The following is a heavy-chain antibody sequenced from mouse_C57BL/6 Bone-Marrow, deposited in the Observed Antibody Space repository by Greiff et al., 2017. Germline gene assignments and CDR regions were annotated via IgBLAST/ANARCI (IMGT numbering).Heavy chain of an antibody. V-gene: IGHV1-74*01. CDR2: IHPSDSDT. J-gene: IGHJ2*01. CDR1: GYTFTSYW. Sequence: QVQLKQPGAELVKPGASVKVSCKASGYTFTSYWMHWVKQRPGQGLEWIGRIHPSDSDTNYNQKFKGKATLTVDKSSSTAYMQLSSLTSEDAAVYYCAIDGSSPLGYWGQGTTLTVSS. CDR3: AIDGSSPLGY. D-gene: IGHD1-1*01.